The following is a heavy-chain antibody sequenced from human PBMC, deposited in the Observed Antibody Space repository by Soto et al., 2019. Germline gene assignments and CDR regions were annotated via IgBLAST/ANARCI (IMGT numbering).Heavy chain of an antibody. J-gene: IGHJ4*02. CDR3: AKADYDFWSGYSAPGY. D-gene: IGHD3-3*01. CDR1: GFTFSSYG. V-gene: IGHV3-23*01. Sequence: DVQLLESGGGLVQPGGSLRLSCATSGFTFSSYGLSWVRQAPGKGLEWVSSIRGRGSTTFYAESVKGRFTISRDNSKSTLYLQMNSLRDEDAALYYCAKADYDFWSGYSAPGYWGQGTLVTVSS. CDR2: IRGRGSTT.